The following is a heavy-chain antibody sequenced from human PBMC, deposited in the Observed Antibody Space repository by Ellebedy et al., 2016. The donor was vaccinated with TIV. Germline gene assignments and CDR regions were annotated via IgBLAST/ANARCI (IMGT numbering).Heavy chain of an antibody. J-gene: IGHJ4*02. CDR1: GFTFSSYA. CDR3: ARDRGYCSGGSCPGLGY. V-gene: IGHV3-23*01. D-gene: IGHD2-15*01. Sequence: GESLKISXAASGFTFSSYAMSWVRQAPGKGLEWVSAISGSGGSTYYADSVKGRFTISRDNSKNTLYLQMNSLRAEDTAVYYCARDRGYCSGGSCPGLGYWGQGTLVTVSS. CDR2: ISGSGGST.